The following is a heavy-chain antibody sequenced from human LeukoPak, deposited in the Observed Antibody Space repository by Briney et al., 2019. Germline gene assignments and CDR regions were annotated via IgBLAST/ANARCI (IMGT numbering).Heavy chain of an antibody. D-gene: IGHD3-16*01. V-gene: IGHV4-39*07. CDR1: GGSISSSSYY. CDR2: IYYSGST. CDR3: ARFEGLRRGVFDY. J-gene: IGHJ4*02. Sequence: PSETLSLTCTVSGGSISSSSYYWGWIRQPPGKGLEWIGSIYYSGSTYYNPSLKSRVTISVDTSKNQFSLKLSSVTAADTAVYYCARFEGLRRGVFDYWGQGTLVTVSS.